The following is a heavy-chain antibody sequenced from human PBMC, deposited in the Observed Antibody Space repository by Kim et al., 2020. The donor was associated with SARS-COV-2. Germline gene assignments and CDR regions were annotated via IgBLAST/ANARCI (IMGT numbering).Heavy chain of an antibody. J-gene: IGHJ4*02. D-gene: IGHD2-2*01. CDR2: SIDGSNK. Sequence: SIDGSNKDYAASVKGRFTISRDHSKNTVYLQMNSLRIEETAVYYCANMQYWGQGTLVSVSS. CDR3: ANMQY. V-gene: IGHV3-30*18.